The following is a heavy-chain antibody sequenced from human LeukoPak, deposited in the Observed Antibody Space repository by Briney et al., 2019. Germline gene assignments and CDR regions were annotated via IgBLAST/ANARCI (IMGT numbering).Heavy chain of an antibody. Sequence: SVKVSCKASRGTFSSYVISWVRQAPGQGLEWVGRILPILGTAKYAQKYQGRVTITTDESTSTAYMELSSLRSEDKAVYYCARDWDTGNGYWGQGTLVTVSS. D-gene: IGHD5-18*01. CDR2: ILPILGTA. CDR3: ARDWDTGNGY. V-gene: IGHV1-69*05. J-gene: IGHJ4*02. CDR1: RGTFSSYV.